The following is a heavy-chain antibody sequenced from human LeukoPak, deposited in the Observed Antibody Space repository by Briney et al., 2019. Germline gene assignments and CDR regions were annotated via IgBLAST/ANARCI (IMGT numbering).Heavy chain of an antibody. CDR3: AREGYYYFDY. V-gene: IGHV3-48*03. Sequence: GGSLRLSCAASGFTFSSHEMHWVRQAPGKGLEWVSYISSSGGAIYYAESVKGRFTISRDTAKNSLYLQMNSLRAEDTAVYYCAREGYYYFDYWGQGTLVTVSS. CDR2: ISSSGGAI. J-gene: IGHJ4*02. CDR1: GFTFSSHE. D-gene: IGHD3-3*01.